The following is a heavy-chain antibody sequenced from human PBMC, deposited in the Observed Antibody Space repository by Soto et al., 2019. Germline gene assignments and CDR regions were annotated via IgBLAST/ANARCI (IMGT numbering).Heavy chain of an antibody. CDR2: INHSGST. J-gene: IGHJ4*02. CDR1: GGSFSGYY. Sequence: SETLSLTCAVYGGSFSGYYWSWIRQPPGKGLEWIGEINHSGSTNYNPSLKSRVTISVDTSKNQFSLKLSSVTAADTAVYYCARGTGYSHGNFDYWGQGTLVTVSS. CDR3: ARGTGYSHGNFDY. D-gene: IGHD5-18*01. V-gene: IGHV4-34*01.